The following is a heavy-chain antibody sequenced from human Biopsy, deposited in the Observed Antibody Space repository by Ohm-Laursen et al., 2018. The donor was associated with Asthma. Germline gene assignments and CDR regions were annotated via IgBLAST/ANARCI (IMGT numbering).Heavy chain of an antibody. CDR2: ISYDGRNT. V-gene: IGHV3-30*04. Sequence: SLRLSCAASGFTFDNYTMYWVRQAPGKGLEWVTIISYDGRNTYYADSVEGRFTISRDNSKNTLFLQMSSLRPEDTAVYYCARGGLHYYEYYGMGVWGQGTTVTVSS. CDR1: GFTFDNYT. D-gene: IGHD2-21*02. J-gene: IGHJ6*02. CDR3: ARGGLHYYEYYGMGV.